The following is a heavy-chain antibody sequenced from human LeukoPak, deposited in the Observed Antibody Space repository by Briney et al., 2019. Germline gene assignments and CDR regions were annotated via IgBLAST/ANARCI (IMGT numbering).Heavy chain of an antibody. CDR1: GGSISSYY. CDR2: IYYSGST. V-gene: IGHV4-59*06. J-gene: IGHJ4*02. D-gene: IGHD6-6*01. Sequence: SETLSLTCTVSGGSISSYYWNWIRQHPGKGLEWIGYIYYSGSTYYNPSLKSRVTISVDTSKNQFSLKLSSVTAADTAVYYCAREYSSSSSYFDYWGQGTLVTVSS. CDR3: AREYSSSSSYFDY.